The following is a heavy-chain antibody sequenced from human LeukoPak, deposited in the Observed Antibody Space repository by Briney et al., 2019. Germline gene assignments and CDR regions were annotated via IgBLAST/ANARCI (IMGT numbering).Heavy chain of an antibody. CDR3: ARLYPRAVAGNEDAFDI. D-gene: IGHD6-19*01. Sequence: SETLSLTCTVSGGSISSYYWSWIRQPAGKGLEWIGRIYTSGSTNYNPSLKSRVTMSVDTSKNQFSLKLSSVTAADTAVYYCARLYPRAVAGNEDAFDIWGQGTMVTVSS. CDR1: GGSISSYY. J-gene: IGHJ3*02. V-gene: IGHV4-4*07. CDR2: IYTSGST.